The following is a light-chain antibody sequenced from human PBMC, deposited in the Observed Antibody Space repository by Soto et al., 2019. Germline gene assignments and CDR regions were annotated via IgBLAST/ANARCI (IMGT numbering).Light chain of an antibody. CDR2: EVS. J-gene: IGLJ1*01. V-gene: IGLV2-14*01. CDR3: NSHTTSVIRV. Sequence: QSALAQPASVSGSPGQSITISCTGTSTDVGDSNHVSWYQHHPGKAPKLIIYEVSYRPSGVSNRFSGSKSAYTASLTISGLQAEDEADYYRNSHTTSVIRVFGTGTNVTVL. CDR1: STDVGDSNH.